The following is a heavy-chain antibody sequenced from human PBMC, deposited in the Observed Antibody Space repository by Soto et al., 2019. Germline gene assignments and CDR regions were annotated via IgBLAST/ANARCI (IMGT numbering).Heavy chain of an antibody. CDR1: GFTFSTYA. V-gene: IGHV3-7*01. CDR2: IRQDGSEK. CDR3: AREIVVARGASYFDY. Sequence: GGSLRLSCAASGFTFSTYAMAWVRQAPGKGLEWVGSIRQDGSEKNYVDSVKGRFTISRDNAKNSLYLQMNSLRAEDTAVYYCAREIVVARGASYFDYWGPGTLVTVSS. D-gene: IGHD2-2*01. J-gene: IGHJ4*02.